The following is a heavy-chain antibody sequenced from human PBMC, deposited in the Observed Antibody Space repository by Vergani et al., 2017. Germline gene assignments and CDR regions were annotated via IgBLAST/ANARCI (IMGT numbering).Heavy chain of an antibody. CDR3: AKAGLGRGGVDAFDI. V-gene: IGHV3-23*01. D-gene: IGHD1-14*01. J-gene: IGHJ3*02. CDR1: GFTFSSYA. CDR2: IGGSGGST. Sequence: EVQLLESGGGLVQPGGSLRLSCAASGFTFSSYAMSWVRQAPGKGLEWVSAIGGSGGSTYYADSVKGRFPISRDNSKNTLYLQMNSLRAEDTAVYYCAKAGLGRGGVDAFDIWGQGTMVTVSS.